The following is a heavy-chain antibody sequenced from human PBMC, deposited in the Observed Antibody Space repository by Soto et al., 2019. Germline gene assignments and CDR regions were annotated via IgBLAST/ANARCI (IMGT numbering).Heavy chain of an antibody. CDR2: IYYSGST. CDR1: GCSISSSSYY. J-gene: IGHJ4*02. V-gene: IGHV4-39*01. CDR3: ARHGEFLTTVTTNFDY. D-gene: IGHD4-17*01. Sequence: ETLSLTCTVSGCSISSSSYYWVWIRQPPGKGLEWIGSIYYSGSTYYNPSLKSRVTISVDTSKNQFSLKLSSVTAADTAVYYCARHGEFLTTVTTNFDYWGQGTLVTVSS.